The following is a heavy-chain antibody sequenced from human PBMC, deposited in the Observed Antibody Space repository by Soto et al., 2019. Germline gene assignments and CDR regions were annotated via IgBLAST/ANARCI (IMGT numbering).Heavy chain of an antibody. CDR2: IYPDNSNT. D-gene: IGHD2-2*02. Sequence: VQLVQSGTEVKKPGESLQISCKGSGYFFAGYWIAWVRQMPGKGLEWMGIIYPDNSNTKYSRSFQGQVTISADKSSSTAYLQWSSLKASGTAIYYCARQGAAIPTVPLIWFDPWGQGALVTVSS. CDR1: GYFFAGYW. CDR3: ARQGAAIPTVPLIWFDP. J-gene: IGHJ5*02. V-gene: IGHV5-51*01.